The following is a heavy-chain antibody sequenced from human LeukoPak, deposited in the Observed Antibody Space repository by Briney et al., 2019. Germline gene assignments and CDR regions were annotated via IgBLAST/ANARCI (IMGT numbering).Heavy chain of an antibody. D-gene: IGHD3-10*01. J-gene: IGHJ4*02. CDR2: ISGSGHST. CDR1: GFTFTGYA. Sequence: PGGSLRLSCAASGFTFTGYAMSWVRQAPGKGLEWVSAISGSGHSTYYADSVKGRFTISRDNSKNTLYLQMNSLRAEDTALYYCARDRMVWFGELGELDYWGQGTLVTVSS. V-gene: IGHV3-23*01. CDR3: ARDRMVWFGELGELDY.